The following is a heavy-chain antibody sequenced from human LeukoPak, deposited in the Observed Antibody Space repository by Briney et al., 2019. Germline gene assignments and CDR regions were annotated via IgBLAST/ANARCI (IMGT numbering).Heavy chain of an antibody. CDR2: INHSGST. V-gene: IGHV4-34*01. Sequence: SETLSLTCAVYGGSFSGYYWSWICQPPGKGLEWIGEINHSGSTNYNPSLKSRVTISVDTSKNQFSLKLSSVTAADTAVYYCARGRYYYGSGSYPYYYYYMDVWGKGTTVTVSS. CDR3: ARGRYYYGSGSYPYYYYYMDV. J-gene: IGHJ6*03. CDR1: GGSFSGYY. D-gene: IGHD3-10*01.